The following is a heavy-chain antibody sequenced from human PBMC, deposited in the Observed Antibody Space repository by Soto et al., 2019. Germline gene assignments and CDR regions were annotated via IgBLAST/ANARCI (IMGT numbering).Heavy chain of an antibody. CDR1: GLIVSSNY. Sequence: EVQLVESGGGLVQPGGSLRLSCAASGLIVSSNYMTWVRQAPGKGLEWVSIMYSGGTTYYAESVKGRFTISRHISKNTLDLLRNTMSFEDTDVYYCARVAGDDPLDIWCTGTMVTVSS. V-gene: IGHV3-53*04. CDR2: MYSGGTT. CDR3: ARVAGDDPLDI. J-gene: IGHJ3*02. D-gene: IGHD2-21*02.